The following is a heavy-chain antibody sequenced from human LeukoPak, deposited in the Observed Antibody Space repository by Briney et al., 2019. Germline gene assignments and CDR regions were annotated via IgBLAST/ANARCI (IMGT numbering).Heavy chain of an antibody. CDR1: GFTLSSYW. Sequence: GGSLRLSCAASGFTLSSYWMSWVRQAPGKGLEWVANINQDGSEKYYVDSVKGRFTISRDNAKNSLYLQMNSLRAEDTAVYYCARGGYYGSGRYYFDSWGQGTLVTVSS. V-gene: IGHV3-7*01. CDR3: ARGGYYGSGRYYFDS. D-gene: IGHD3-3*01. J-gene: IGHJ4*02. CDR2: INQDGSEK.